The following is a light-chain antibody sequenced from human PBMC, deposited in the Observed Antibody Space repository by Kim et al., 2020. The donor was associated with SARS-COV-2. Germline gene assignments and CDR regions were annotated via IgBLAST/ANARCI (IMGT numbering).Light chain of an antibody. CDR2: WAS. V-gene: IGKV4-1*01. J-gene: IGKJ4*01. CDR1: QSVLYSSNNKNY. Sequence: DIVMTQSPDSLAVSLGERATINCKSSQSVLYSSNNKNYLAWYQQKPEQPPKLLIYWASTRESGVPDRFSGSGSGTDFTLTITSLQAEDVAFYYCQQYYTNPSFGGGTKVDIK. CDR3: QQYYTNPS.